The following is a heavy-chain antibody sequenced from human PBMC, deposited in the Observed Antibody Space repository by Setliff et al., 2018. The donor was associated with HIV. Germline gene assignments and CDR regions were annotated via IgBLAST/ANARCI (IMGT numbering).Heavy chain of an antibody. CDR2: IYYSGST. D-gene: IGHD1-26*01. Sequence: NPSETLSLTCTVSGGSIRSTSYYWGWIRQPPGKGLEWIGSIYYSGSTYYNPSLKSRVTISVDLSKKQISLKLSSVTAADTAIYYCAIRSRLGGSSNYFDSWGQGALVTAPQ. J-gene: IGHJ4*02. CDR1: GGSIRSTSYY. CDR3: AIRSRLGGSSNYFDS. V-gene: IGHV4-39*07.